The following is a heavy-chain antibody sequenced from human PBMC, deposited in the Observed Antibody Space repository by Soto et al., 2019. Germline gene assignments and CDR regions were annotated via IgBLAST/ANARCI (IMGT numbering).Heavy chain of an antibody. D-gene: IGHD2-15*01. J-gene: IGHJ6*04. V-gene: IGHV1-69*13. CDR1: GGTFSSYA. CDR3: ARDGGYCSGGSCLPHYFFYYGMDV. CDR2: IIPIFGTA. Sequence: SVKVSCKASGGTFSSYAISWVRQDPGQGLEWMGGIIPIFGTANYAQKIQGRVTITADESTSTAYMELSSLRSEDTAVYYCARDGGYCSGGSCLPHYFFYYGMDVWGKVPTFP.